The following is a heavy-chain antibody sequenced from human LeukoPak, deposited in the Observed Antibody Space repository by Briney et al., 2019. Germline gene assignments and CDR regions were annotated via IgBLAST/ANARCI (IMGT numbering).Heavy chain of an antibody. V-gene: IGHV4-59*12. CDR1: GGSISSYY. CDR3: ARGRPYYYGSGSYSFDY. D-gene: IGHD3-10*01. J-gene: IGHJ4*02. CDR2: IYYSGST. Sequence: SETLSLTCTVSGGSISSYYWSWIRQPPGKGLEWIGYIYYSGSTNYNPSLKSRVTISVDTSKNQFSLKLSSVTAADTAVYYCARGRPYYYGSGSYSFDYWGQGTLVTVSS.